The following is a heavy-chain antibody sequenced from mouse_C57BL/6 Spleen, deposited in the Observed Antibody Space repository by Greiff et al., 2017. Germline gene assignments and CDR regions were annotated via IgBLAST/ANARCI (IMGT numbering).Heavy chain of an antibody. Sequence: EVKLVESGEGLVKPGGSLKLSCAASGFTFSSYAMSWVRQTPEKRLEWVAYISSGGDYIYYADTLKGRFPISRDNARNTLYLQMSSLKSEDTAMYYCTRDGDYYGSSPFDCWGPGTTLTVSS. D-gene: IGHD1-1*01. V-gene: IGHV5-9-1*02. CDR1: GFTFSSYA. CDR2: ISSGGDYI. J-gene: IGHJ2*01. CDR3: TRDGDYYGSSPFDC.